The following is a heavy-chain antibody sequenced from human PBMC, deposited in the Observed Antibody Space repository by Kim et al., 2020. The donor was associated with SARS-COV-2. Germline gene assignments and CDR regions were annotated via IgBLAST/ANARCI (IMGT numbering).Heavy chain of an antibody. J-gene: IGHJ5*02. V-gene: IGHV3-23*01. D-gene: IGHD3-3*01. CDR2: ISGSGGST. CDR1: GFTFSSYA. CDR3: AKCWKREWYTNQFWFDP. Sequence: GGSLRLSCAASGFTFSSYAMSWVRQAPGKGLEWVSAISGSGGSTYYADSVKGRFTISRDNSKNTLYLQMNSLRAEDTAVYYCAKCWKREWYTNQFWFDPWGQGTLVTVSS.